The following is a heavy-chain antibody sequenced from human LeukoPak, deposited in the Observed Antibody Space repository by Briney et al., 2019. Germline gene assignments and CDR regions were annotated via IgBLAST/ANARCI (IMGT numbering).Heavy chain of an antibody. V-gene: IGHV3-30*02. Sequence: PGGSLRLSCAASGFTFSSSDMHWVRQAPGKGLEWVAFTQFDGGTKFYADSVRGRFTIPRDNSKNTLYLQMNSLRPEDTAVYYCAKGHSSSWYLLEYWGQGTLVTVSS. CDR2: TQFDGGTK. D-gene: IGHD6-13*01. CDR1: GFTFSSSD. CDR3: AKGHSSSWYLLEY. J-gene: IGHJ4*02.